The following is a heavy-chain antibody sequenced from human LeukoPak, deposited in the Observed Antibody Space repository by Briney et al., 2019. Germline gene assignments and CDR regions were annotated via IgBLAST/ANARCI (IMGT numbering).Heavy chain of an antibody. CDR1: GASISSAGYY. J-gene: IGHJ4*02. Sequence: SETLSLTCTVFGASISSAGYYWSWIRQPPGKGLEWIGYIYHSGSTYYNPSLKSRVTISVDRSKNQFSLKLSSVTAADTAVYYCATVVITTGLPDYWGQGTLVTVSS. CDR2: IYHSGST. D-gene: IGHD3-22*01. V-gene: IGHV4-30-2*01. CDR3: ATVVITTGLPDY.